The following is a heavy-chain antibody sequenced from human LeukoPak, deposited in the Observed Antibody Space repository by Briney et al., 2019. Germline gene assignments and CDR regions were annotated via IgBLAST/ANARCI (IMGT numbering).Heavy chain of an antibody. J-gene: IGHJ4*02. CDR1: GFTFTTHG. CDR3: AKAWGYGYGYLDY. D-gene: IGHD5-18*01. CDR2: ISYDGDNK. Sequence: PGRSLRLSCAASGFTFTTHGMHWVRQAPGKGLEWMAAISYDGDNKYYADSVKGRFTISRDNSRNTVDLQMNSLRAEDTALYYCAKAWGYGYGYLDYWGQGTLVTVSS. V-gene: IGHV3-30*18.